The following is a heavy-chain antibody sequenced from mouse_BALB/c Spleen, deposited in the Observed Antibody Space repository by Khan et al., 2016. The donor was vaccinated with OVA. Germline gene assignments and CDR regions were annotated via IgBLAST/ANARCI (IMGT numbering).Heavy chain of an antibody. CDR2: TDPANGNT. Sequence: VQLQQSGAELVKPEASLKLSCTASGYNIKEIYIHWVKQRPEKGLERIRRTDPANGNTKYDPKFQGKATITADTSSNTAYLQLRSLTSEDTAVYYCRISTINAWGQGTTLTVSS. V-gene: IGHV14-3*02. J-gene: IGHJ2*01. CDR3: RISTINA. CDR1: GYNIKEIY.